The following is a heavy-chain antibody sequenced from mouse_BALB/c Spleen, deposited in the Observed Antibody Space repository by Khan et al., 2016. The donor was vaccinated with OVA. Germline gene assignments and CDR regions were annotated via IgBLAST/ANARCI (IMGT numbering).Heavy chain of an antibody. CDR1: GYTFTSYW. V-gene: IGHV1S22*01. Sequence: LQQPGSELVRPGASVKLSCKASGYTFTSYWMHWVKQRPGQGLEWIGDIYPGSGSTNYDEKFKSKATLTVDTSSSTAYMQLSSLTSEDSVVYYCTRWSYWCAYWGQGTLVTVSA. CDR2: IYPGSGST. D-gene: IGHD2-12*01. CDR3: TRWSYWCAY. J-gene: IGHJ3*01.